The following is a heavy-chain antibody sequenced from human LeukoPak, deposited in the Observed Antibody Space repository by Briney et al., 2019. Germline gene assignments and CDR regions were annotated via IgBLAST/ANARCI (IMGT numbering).Heavy chain of an antibody. CDR2: INPDSGGT. CDR1: GYIFTGYY. D-gene: IGHD3-10*01. CDR3: TRGTSGTYPVYYEMHV. Sequence: GASVKVSCKASGYIFTGYYIHWVQQAPGRGLECMGWINPDSGGTFYAQKFQGRVTMTRDTSIGTAYMELSRLRSDDTAVYYCTRGTSGTYPVYYEMHVWGQGTTVTVSS. V-gene: IGHV1-2*02. J-gene: IGHJ6*02.